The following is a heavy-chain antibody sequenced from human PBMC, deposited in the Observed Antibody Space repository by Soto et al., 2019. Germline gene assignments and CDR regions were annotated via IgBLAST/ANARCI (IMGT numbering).Heavy chain of an antibody. J-gene: IGHJ6*02. CDR3: ARQRITIFGVVIEDV. CDR2: ISSSSSYI. Sequence: VGSLRLSCAASGFTFSSYSMNWVRQAPGKGLEWVSSISSSSSYIYYADSVKGRFTISRDNAENSLYLQMNSLRAEDTAVYYCARQRITIFGVVIEDVWGQGTTVTVSS. D-gene: IGHD3-3*01. CDR1: GFTFSSYS. V-gene: IGHV3-21*01.